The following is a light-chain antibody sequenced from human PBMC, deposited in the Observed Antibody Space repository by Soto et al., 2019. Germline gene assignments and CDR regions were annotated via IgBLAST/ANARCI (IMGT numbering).Light chain of an antibody. CDR3: VSYTSSSPYL. CDR1: SSDVGGYNY. J-gene: IGLJ1*01. V-gene: IGLV2-14*01. Sequence: QSALTQPAPVPGSPGQSITISCTGTSSDVGGYNYVSWYQHHPGKAPKLLMYEVTHRPSGVSNRFSGSKSGKTASLTISGLQAEDEADYYCVSYTSSSPYLFGSGTQVTV. CDR2: EVT.